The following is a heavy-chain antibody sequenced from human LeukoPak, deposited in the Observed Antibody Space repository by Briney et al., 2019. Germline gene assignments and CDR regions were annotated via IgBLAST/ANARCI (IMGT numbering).Heavy chain of an antibody. V-gene: IGHV4-39*01. CDR3: ARHANTYYYDSSGYY. CDR1: GGSIGSSSYY. J-gene: IGHJ4*02. CDR2: IYYSGST. D-gene: IGHD3-22*01. Sequence: SETLSLTCTVSGGSIGSSSYYWGWIRQPPGKGLEWIGSIYYSGSTYYNPSLKSRVTISVDTSKNQFSLKLSSVTAADTAVYYCARHANTYYYDSSGYYWGQGTLVTVSS.